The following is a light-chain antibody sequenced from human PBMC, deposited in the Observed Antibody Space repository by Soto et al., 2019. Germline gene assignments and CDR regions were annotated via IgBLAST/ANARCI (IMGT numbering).Light chain of an antibody. CDR1: QSITNS. CDR3: QQYDSSPYT. J-gene: IGKJ2*01. V-gene: IGKV1-5*03. Sequence: DIQMTQSPSTLSASVGDRVTIGCRASQSITNSLAWYQQRPGKAPKLLIYKSSSLNGGAPSRFSGSGSGTEFTLTINSLQPDDFATYYCQQYDSSPYTFGQGTKLEIK. CDR2: KSS.